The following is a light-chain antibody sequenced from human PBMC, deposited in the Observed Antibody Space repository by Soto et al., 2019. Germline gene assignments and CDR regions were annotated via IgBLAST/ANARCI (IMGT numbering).Light chain of an antibody. V-gene: IGKV1-39*01. CDR3: QQNHSPPPIT. J-gene: IGKJ5*01. Sequence: DIQMTQSLSSLSASVGDRVTITCRASQSIANYLNWYQQKPGKAPKLLIYAASSLQSGVPSRFSGSGFGTDFTLTISSLQTDDFATYYCQQNHSPPPITFGQGTRLEIK. CDR2: AAS. CDR1: QSIANY.